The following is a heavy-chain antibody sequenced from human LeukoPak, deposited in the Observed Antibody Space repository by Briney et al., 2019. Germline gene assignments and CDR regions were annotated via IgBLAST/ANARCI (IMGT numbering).Heavy chain of an antibody. V-gene: IGHV3-30*18. CDR1: GFTFSSYG. D-gene: IGHD7-27*01. J-gene: IGHJ4*02. CDR2: ISYDGSNK. CDR3: AKEGWGSFYLDS. Sequence: GGSLRLSCAASGFTFSSYGMHWVRQAPGKGLEWVAVISYDGSNKYYADSVRGRFTISRDNSNNTQFLQMNSLRPEDTAVYYCAKEGWGSFYLDSWGQGTLVTVSS.